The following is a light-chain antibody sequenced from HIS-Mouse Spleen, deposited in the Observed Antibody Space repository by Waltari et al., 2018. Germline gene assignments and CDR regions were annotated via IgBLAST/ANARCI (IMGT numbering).Light chain of an antibody. CDR3: YSTDSSGNHRV. CDR2: EDS. Sequence: SYELTQPPSVSVCTGQTARITCAGDALHTKYAYWYQQKAGQAPVLVIYEDSKRPSGIPERFSGSSSGTMATLTISGAQVEDEADYYCYSTDSSGNHRVFGGGTKLTVL. V-gene: IGLV3-10*01. CDR1: ALHTKY. J-gene: IGLJ2*01.